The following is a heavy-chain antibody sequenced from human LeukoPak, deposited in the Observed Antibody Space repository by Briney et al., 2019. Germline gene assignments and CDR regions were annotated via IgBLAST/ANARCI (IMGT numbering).Heavy chain of an antibody. CDR3: ARGPPHIVVVPAAQGYFQH. J-gene: IGHJ1*01. Sequence: PSETLSLTCAVYGGSFSGYYWSWIRQPPGKGLEWIGVINHSGSTNYNPSLKSRVTISVDTSKNQFSLKLSSVTAADTAVYYCARGPPHIVVVPAAQGYFQHWGQGTLVTVSS. D-gene: IGHD2-2*01. V-gene: IGHV4-34*01. CDR1: GGSFSGYY. CDR2: INHSGST.